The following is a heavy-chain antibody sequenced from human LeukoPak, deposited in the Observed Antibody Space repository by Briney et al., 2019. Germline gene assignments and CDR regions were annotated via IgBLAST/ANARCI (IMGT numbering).Heavy chain of an antibody. J-gene: IGHJ4*02. D-gene: IGHD3-10*01. CDR1: GFTVSESY. CDR2: IYTGGTT. CDR3: ARNSMVRGVT. Sequence: PGGSLRLSCAASGFTVSESYMTWVRQAPGKGLTLVSIIYTGGTTYYTDSVKGRFTISRDNSKSTIYLQMNSLRAEDTAVYYCARNSMVRGVTWGQGTLVTVSS. V-gene: IGHV3-66*01.